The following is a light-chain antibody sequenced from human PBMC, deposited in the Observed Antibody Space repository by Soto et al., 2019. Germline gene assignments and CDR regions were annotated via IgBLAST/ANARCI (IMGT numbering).Light chain of an antibody. CDR1: QSVSSNY. CDR3: QQYGSSPLT. J-gene: IGKJ4*01. V-gene: IGKV3-20*01. Sequence: EIVLTQSPGILSLSPGERASLSCRASQSVSSNYLAWYQQKPGQAPRLLIYGASSRATGIPDRFSGSGSGTDFTLTGSRLEPEEFAVYYCQQYGSSPLTFGVGTRVQIK. CDR2: GAS.